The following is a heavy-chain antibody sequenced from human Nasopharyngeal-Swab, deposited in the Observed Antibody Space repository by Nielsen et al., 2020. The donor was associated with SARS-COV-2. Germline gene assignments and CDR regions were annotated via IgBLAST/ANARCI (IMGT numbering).Heavy chain of an antibody. Sequence: WGRQAPGQGLEWMGGIIPIFGTANYAQKFQGRVTITADESTSTAYMELSSLRSEDTAVYYCARVPDYGEPPDYWGQGTLVTVSS. V-gene: IGHV1-69*01. J-gene: IGHJ4*02. CDR2: IIPIFGTA. D-gene: IGHD4-17*01. CDR3: ARVPDYGEPPDY.